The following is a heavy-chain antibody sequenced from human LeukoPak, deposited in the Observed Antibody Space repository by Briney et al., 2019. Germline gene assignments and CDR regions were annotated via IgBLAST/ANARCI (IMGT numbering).Heavy chain of an antibody. J-gene: IGHJ1*01. CDR1: GYTFTGYY. V-gene: IGHV1-2*02. CDR3: ARVPLYSSSWYGGFEYFQH. Sequence: ASVKVSCKASGYTFTGYYMHWVRQAPGQGLEWMGWINPNSGGTNYAQKFQGRVTMTRDTSISIAYMELSRLRSDDTAVYYCARVPLYSSSWYGGFEYFQHWGQGTLVTVSS. CDR2: INPNSGGT. D-gene: IGHD6-13*01.